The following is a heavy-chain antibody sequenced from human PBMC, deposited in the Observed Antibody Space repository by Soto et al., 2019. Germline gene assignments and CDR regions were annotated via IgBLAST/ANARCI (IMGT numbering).Heavy chain of an antibody. CDR1: GGSFSGYY. Sequence: QVQLQQWGAGLLKPSETLSLTCAVYGGSFSGYYWSWIRQPPGKGLEWIGEINHSGSTNYNPSLKSRVTISVDTSKNQFYLKLSSVTAADTAVYYCARVYYDFWSGSLGGWFDPWGQGTLVTVSS. CDR3: ARVYYDFWSGSLGGWFDP. CDR2: INHSGST. V-gene: IGHV4-34*01. J-gene: IGHJ5*02. D-gene: IGHD3-3*01.